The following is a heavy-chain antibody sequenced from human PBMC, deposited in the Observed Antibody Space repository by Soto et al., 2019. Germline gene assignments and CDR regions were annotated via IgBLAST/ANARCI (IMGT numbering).Heavy chain of an antibody. Sequence: EVQLLQSGGGLVQPGGSLTLSCAASGSTFSDYTMTWVRQAPGKVLECVSVILSDYNTYYADSVRGRFTISRDNSKNTLSLEMNSLRAEDTAVYFCARRTSGYFGYWGQGALVTVSS. CDR3: ARRTSGYFGY. D-gene: IGHD6-19*01. J-gene: IGHJ4*02. V-gene: IGHV3-23*03. CDR1: GSTFSDYT. CDR2: ILSDYNT.